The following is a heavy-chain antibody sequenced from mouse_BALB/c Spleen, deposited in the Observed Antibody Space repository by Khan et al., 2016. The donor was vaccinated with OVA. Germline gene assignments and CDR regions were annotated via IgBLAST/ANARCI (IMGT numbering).Heavy chain of an antibody. V-gene: IGHV9-2-1*01. D-gene: IGHD2-14*01. CDR2: INTETGEP. J-gene: IGHJ2*01. CDR1: GYTFTDYS. CDR3: ARDRYDYFDY. Sequence: QTQLVQFGPELKKPGETVKISCKASGYTFTDYSMHWVKQAPGKGLNWMGWINTETGEPTYADDFKGRFAFSLETSASTAYLQINNLKNEDTATYFCARDRYDYFDYWGQGTTLTVSS.